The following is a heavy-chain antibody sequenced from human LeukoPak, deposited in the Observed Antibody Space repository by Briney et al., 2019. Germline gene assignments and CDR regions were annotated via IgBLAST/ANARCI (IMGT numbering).Heavy chain of an antibody. J-gene: IGHJ4*02. Sequence: GASVKVSCKASGYTFTGYYMHWVRQAPGQGLEWMGWINPNSGGTNYAQKFQGRVTMTRDTSISTAYMELSRLRSDDTAIYYCAKDWIQFNRVFDCFDSWGQGTLATVSS. V-gene: IGHV1-2*02. CDR2: INPNSGGT. CDR1: GYTFTGYY. CDR3: AKDWIQFNRVFDCFDS. D-gene: IGHD5-18*01.